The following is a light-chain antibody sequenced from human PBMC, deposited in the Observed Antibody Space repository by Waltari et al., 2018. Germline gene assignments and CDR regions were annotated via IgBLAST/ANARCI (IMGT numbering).Light chain of an antibody. J-gene: IGKJ1*01. CDR3: QQSSSTPPWT. CDR1: QSVSSY. CDR2: AAS. Sequence: DIQMTQSPSSLSASVGDRVTITCRASQSVSSYLNWYPQKPGKAPRPLIYAASGLQSGVPSRFSGSGSGTDFALTISSLQPEDFATYYCQQSSSTPPWTFGQGTKVEIK. V-gene: IGKV1-39*01.